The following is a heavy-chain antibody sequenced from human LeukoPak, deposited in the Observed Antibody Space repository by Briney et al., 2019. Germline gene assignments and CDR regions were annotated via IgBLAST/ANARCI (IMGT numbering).Heavy chain of an antibody. Sequence: GGSLRLSCTASGSTFGDYAMSWVRQAPGKGLEWVGFIRSKAYGGTTEYAASVKGRFTISRDDSKSIAYLQMDSLKTEDTAVYYCTRDLGYCSGGSCYGWFDPWGQGTLVTVSS. J-gene: IGHJ5*02. CDR3: TRDLGYCSGGSCYGWFDP. D-gene: IGHD2-15*01. V-gene: IGHV3-49*04. CDR1: GSTFGDYA. CDR2: IRSKAYGGTT.